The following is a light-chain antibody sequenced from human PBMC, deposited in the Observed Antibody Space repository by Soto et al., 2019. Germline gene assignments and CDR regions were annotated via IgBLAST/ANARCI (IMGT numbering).Light chain of an antibody. CDR1: QSLNSNF. J-gene: IGKJ2*01. V-gene: IGKV3-20*01. CDR3: QQYDTSPPRYT. Sequence: EIVLTQSPGTLSLSPGESATLSCRASQSLNSNFLAWYQQKPGQAPRLLVYAASSRATGIPDRFSGSASGTVFTLTISRLEPEDFAVYYCQQYDTSPPRYTFGQGTTLEIK. CDR2: AAS.